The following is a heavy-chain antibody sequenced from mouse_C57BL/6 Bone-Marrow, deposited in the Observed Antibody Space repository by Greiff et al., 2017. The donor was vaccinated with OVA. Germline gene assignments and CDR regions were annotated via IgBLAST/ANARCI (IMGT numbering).Heavy chain of an antibody. V-gene: IGHV2-2*01. CDR1: GFSLTSYG. D-gene: IGHD1-1*01. CDR3: ASNYYYGSSYVWFAY. J-gene: IGHJ3*01. CDR2: IWSGGST. Sequence: QVQLKESGPGLVQPSQSLSITCTVSGFSLTSYGVHWVRQSPGKGLEWLGVIWSGGSTDYNAAFISRLSISKDNSKSQVFFKMNSLQADDTAIYYCASNYYYGSSYVWFAYWGQGTLVTVSA.